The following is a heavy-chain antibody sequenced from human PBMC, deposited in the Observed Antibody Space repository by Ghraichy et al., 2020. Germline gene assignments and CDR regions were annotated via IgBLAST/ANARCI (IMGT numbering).Heavy chain of an antibody. D-gene: IGHD6-13*01. V-gene: IGHV4-34*01. J-gene: IGHJ3*02. CDR3: ARGDGASNLGIAAHRDAFDI. CDR1: GGSFSGYY. CDR2: INHSGST. Sequence: SETLSLTCAVYGGSFSGYYWSWIRQPPGKGLEWIGEINHSGSTNYNPSLKSRVTISVDTSKNQFSLKLSSVTAADTAVYYCARGDGASNLGIAAHRDAFDIWGQGTMVTVSS.